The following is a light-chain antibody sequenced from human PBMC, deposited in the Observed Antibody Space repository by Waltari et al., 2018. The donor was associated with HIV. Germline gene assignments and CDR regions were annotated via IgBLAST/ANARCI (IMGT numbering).Light chain of an antibody. CDR1: QNVYSN. V-gene: IGKV3-15*01. J-gene: IGKJ1*01. CDR3: QHYNTWPGPA. Sequence: EIVLTQSPAILSVFPGESATLSCRASQNVYSNFAWYQQKPGQAPRLLISTASTRATGIPARFSGSGFGTEFTLTINSLQSEDFAVYYCQHYNTWPGPAFGQGTKVEIK. CDR2: TAS.